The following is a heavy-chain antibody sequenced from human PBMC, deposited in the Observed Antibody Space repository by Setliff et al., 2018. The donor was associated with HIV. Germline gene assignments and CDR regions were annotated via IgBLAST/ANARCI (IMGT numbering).Heavy chain of an antibody. CDR1: GFTFSRHA. CDR3: AKISGTFRYIDC. V-gene: IGHV3-23*01. D-gene: IGHD1-20*01. CDR2: IPSNSEYT. Sequence: GGSLRLSCTASGFTFSRHAMTWVRQAPGKGLEWVSTIPSNSEYTIYADSVEGRFTISRDNNKNTLYLQMNSLRAEDTAMYYCAKISGTFRYIDCWGQGTRVTVSS. J-gene: IGHJ4*02.